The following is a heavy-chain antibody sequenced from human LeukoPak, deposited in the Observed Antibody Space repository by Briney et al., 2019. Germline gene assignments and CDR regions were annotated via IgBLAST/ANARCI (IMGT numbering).Heavy chain of an antibody. Sequence: SSETLSLTCTVSGGSISSYYWSWIRQPPGKGLEWIGYIYHSGSTYYNPSLKSRVTISVDRSKNQFSLKLSSVTAADTAVYYCARGHCSSTSCYPYNWFDPWGQGTLVTVSS. CDR3: ARGHCSSTSCYPYNWFDP. CDR2: IYHSGST. V-gene: IGHV4-59*12. CDR1: GGSISSYY. D-gene: IGHD2-2*01. J-gene: IGHJ5*02.